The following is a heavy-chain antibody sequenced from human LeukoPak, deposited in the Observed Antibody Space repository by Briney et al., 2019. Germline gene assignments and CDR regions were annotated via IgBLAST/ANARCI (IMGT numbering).Heavy chain of an antibody. Sequence: GGSLRLSCAASGFTFSTYWMSWVRQTPEKGLEWVANIKVDGSEKYYVDSVKGRFTISRDNAKNSLYLQMNSLRAEDTAVYYCARRRGDSSSWSYFDYWGQGTTVTVSS. D-gene: IGHD6-13*01. V-gene: IGHV3-7*01. CDR2: IKVDGSEK. CDR1: GFTFSTYW. J-gene: IGHJ4*03. CDR3: ARRRGDSSSWSYFDY.